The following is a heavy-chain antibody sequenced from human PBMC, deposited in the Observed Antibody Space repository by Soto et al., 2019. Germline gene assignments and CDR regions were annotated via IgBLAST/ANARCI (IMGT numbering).Heavy chain of an antibody. Sequence: EVQLVESGGGLVQPGGSLRLSCAASGFTFSSYWMSWVRQAPGKGLEWVANIKQDGSEKYYVDSVKGRFTISRDNAKNSLYLQMYSLRAEDTAVYYCARDPQTVAAVGGFYDYWGQGTLVTVSS. V-gene: IGHV3-7*01. CDR1: GFTFSSYW. D-gene: IGHD2-15*01. CDR3: ARDPQTVAAVGGFYDY. J-gene: IGHJ4*02. CDR2: IKQDGSEK.